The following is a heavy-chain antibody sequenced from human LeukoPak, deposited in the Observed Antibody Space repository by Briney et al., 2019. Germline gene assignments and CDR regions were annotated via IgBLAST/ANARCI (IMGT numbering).Heavy chain of an antibody. D-gene: IGHD5-24*01. V-gene: IGHV4-59*01. Sequence: SETLSLTCTVSGGSISSYYWSWIRQPPGKGLEWIGYIYYSGSTNYNPSLKSRVTISVDTSKNQFSLKLSSVTAADTAVYYCARGRRDGYTAYYWGQGTLVTVSS. J-gene: IGHJ4*02. CDR1: GGSISSYY. CDR3: ARGRRDGYTAYY. CDR2: IYYSGST.